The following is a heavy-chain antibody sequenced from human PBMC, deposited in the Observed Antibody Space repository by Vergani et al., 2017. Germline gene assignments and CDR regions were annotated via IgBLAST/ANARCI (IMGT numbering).Heavy chain of an antibody. CDR3: ARHTVPKGVREAFDI. CDR2: LYPGDSNT. D-gene: IGHD4/OR15-4a*01. Sequence: EVQLVQYGAEVRKPGESLKISCRGSGYSFTTYWIGWVRQMPGKGLEYMGILYPGDSNTRYSPSFQGQVSFTVDKSISTAYLQWTSLKASDTAMYYCARHTVPKGVREAFDIWGQGTMVTVSS. CDR1: GYSFTTYW. J-gene: IGHJ3*02. V-gene: IGHV5-51*01.